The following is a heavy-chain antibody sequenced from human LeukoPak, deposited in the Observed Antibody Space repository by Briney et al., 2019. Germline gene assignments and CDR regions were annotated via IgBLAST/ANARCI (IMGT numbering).Heavy chain of an antibody. J-gene: IGHJ4*02. D-gene: IGHD6-19*01. Sequence: GGSLRLSCAASGLTFSSYWMSWVRQAPGKGLEWVANIKHDGGEKYYVDSVKGRFTISRDNAKNSLCLQMNGLRPEDTAVYYCARDRSSGWPGSFDYWGQGTLVTVSS. CDR1: GLTFSSYW. V-gene: IGHV3-7*01. CDR2: IKHDGGEK. CDR3: ARDRSSGWPGSFDY.